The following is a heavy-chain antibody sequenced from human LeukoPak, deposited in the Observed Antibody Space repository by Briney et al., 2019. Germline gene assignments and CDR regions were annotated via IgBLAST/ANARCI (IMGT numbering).Heavy chain of an antibody. CDR2: IYYSGST. CDR3: ARVGSSGWYYYYYGMDV. D-gene: IGHD6-19*01. CDR1: GGSISSYY. V-gene: IGHV4-59*01. J-gene: IGHJ6*02. Sequence: SETLSLTCTVSGGSISSYYWSWIRQPPGKGLEWIGYIYYSGSTNYNPSLKSRVTISVDTSKNQFSLKLSSVTAADTAVYYCARVGSSGWYYYYYGMDVWGQRTTVTVSS.